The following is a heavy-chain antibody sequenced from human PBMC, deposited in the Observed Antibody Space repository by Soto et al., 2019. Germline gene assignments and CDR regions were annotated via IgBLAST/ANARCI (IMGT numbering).Heavy chain of an antibody. D-gene: IGHD6-13*01. CDR1: GYTFTSHG. CDR2: TYNGNT. J-gene: IGHJ4*02. V-gene: IGHV1-18*01. Sequence: QVHLVQSGAEVKKPGASVKVSCKASGYTFTSHGITWVRQAPGQGLEWMGWTYNGNTNYAQKTQGRVIMTSDTPTPTAHMDLRSLSSGATAVYYCAGSRVAAAHRVLAYWGQGTLGTVSS. CDR3: AGSRVAAAHRVLAY.